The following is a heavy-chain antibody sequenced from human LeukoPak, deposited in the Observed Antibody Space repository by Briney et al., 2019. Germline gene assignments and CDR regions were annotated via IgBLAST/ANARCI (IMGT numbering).Heavy chain of an antibody. D-gene: IGHD7-27*01. J-gene: IGHJ4*02. V-gene: IGHV4-34*01. CDR1: GGSFSGYY. Sequence: SETLSLTCAVYGGSFSGYYWSWIRQPPGKGLEWIGEINHSGSTNYNPSLKSRVTISVDTSKNQFSLKLSSVTAADTAVYYCARGWGPGYGYWGQGTLVTVSS. CDR2: INHSGST. CDR3: ARGWGPGYGY.